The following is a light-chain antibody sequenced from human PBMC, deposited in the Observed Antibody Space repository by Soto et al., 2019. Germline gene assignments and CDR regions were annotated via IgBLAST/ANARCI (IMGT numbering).Light chain of an antibody. CDR3: SSYTSSSTLEGYV. CDR2: EVS. Sequence: QSALTQPASVSGSPGQSITISCTGTSSDVGGYNYVSWYQQHPGKAPKLMIYEVSNRPSGVSNRFSGSKSGNTASLTISGLQAEDEADYYCSSYTSSSTLEGYVFGTGTKVTVX. CDR1: SSDVGGYNY. J-gene: IGLJ1*01. V-gene: IGLV2-14*01.